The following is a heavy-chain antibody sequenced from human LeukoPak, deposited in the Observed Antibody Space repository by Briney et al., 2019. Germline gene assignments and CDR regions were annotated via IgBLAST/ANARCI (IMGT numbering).Heavy chain of an antibody. CDR2: IYYSGST. V-gene: IGHV4-59*01. Sequence: SETLSLTCTVSGGSISSYYWSWIRQPAGKGLEWIGYIYYSGSTNSNPSLKSRVTISVDTSKNQFSLKLRSVTAADTAVHYCARKFRDAFDIWGQGTMVTVSS. CDR3: ARKFRDAFDI. CDR1: GGSISSYY. J-gene: IGHJ3*02.